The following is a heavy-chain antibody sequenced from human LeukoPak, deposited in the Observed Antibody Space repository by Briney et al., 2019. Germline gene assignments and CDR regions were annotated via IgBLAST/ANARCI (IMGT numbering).Heavy chain of an antibody. Sequence: GGSLRLSCAASGFSFSTYAMTWVRQAPGKGLEWVSVISGSATTTNYADSVKGRFTISRDNSKNTLWLQLNSLRVEDTAVYYCAKSKTGSSLPPHAFDIWGQGTMVTVSS. D-gene: IGHD1-26*01. CDR3: AKSKTGSSLPPHAFDI. V-gene: IGHV3-23*01. CDR2: ISGSATTT. J-gene: IGHJ3*02. CDR1: GFSFSTYA.